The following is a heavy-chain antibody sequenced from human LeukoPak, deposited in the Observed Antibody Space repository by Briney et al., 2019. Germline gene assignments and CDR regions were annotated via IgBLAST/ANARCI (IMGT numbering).Heavy chain of an antibody. CDR1: GFTFSSYS. CDR3: ARDILTGSQSRFQH. J-gene: IGHJ1*01. V-gene: IGHV3-48*04. Sequence: GGSLRLSCAASGFTFSSYSMNWVRQAPGKGLEWVSYISSSSSTIYYADSVKGRFTTSRDNAKNSLYLQMNSLRAEDTAVYYCARDILTGSQSRFQHWGQGTLVTVSS. D-gene: IGHD3-9*01. CDR2: ISSSSSTI.